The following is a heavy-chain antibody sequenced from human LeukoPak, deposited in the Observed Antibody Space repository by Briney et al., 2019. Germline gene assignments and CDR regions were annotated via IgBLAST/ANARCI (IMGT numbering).Heavy chain of an antibody. CDR2: INAGNGNT. Sequence: ASVKVSCKASGYTFTSYAMHWVRQAPGQRLEWMGWINAGNGNTKYSQKFQGRVTITRDTFASTAYMELSSLRSEDTAVYYCAREKGEKDTGFDHWGQGTLVTVSS. J-gene: IGHJ4*02. CDR3: AREKGEKDTGFDH. D-gene: IGHD5-18*01. CDR1: GYTFTSYA. V-gene: IGHV1-3*01.